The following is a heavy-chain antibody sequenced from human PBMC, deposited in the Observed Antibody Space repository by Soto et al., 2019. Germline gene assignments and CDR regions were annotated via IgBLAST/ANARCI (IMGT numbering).Heavy chain of an antibody. D-gene: IGHD6-19*01. CDR2: IYYSGST. CDR3: ARQAYSSGWYFDY. Sequence: QLQLQESGPGLVKPSETLSLTCTVSGGSISSSSYYWGWIRQPPGKGLEWIGSIYYSGSTYYNPSLKSRVTISVDTSKNLFSLKLSSVTAADTAVYYCARQAYSSGWYFDYWGQGTLVTVSS. CDR1: GGSISSSSYY. V-gene: IGHV4-39*01. J-gene: IGHJ4*02.